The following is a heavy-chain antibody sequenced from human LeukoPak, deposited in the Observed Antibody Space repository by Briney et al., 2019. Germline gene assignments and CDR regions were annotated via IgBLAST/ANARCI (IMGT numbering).Heavy chain of an antibody. J-gene: IGHJ3*02. CDR1: GYTFTGYY. D-gene: IGHD2-15*01. V-gene: IGHV1-2*02. CDR3: ARLPRMRGYCSGGSCHDAFDI. CDR2: INPNSGGA. Sequence: ASVKVSCKASGYTFTGYYMYWVRQAPGQGLEWMGWINPNSGGANYAQKFQGRVTMTRDTSISTAYMELSRLRSDDTAVYYCARLPRMRGYCSGGSCHDAFDIWGQGTMVTVSS.